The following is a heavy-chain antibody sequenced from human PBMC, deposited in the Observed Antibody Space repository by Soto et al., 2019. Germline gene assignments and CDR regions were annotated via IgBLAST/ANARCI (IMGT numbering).Heavy chain of an antibody. CDR2: ISWNSGSI. CDR1: GFTFDDYA. Sequence: GGSLRLSCAASGFTFDDYAMHWVRQAPGKGLEWVSGISWNSGSIGYADSVKGRFTISRDNAKNSLYLQMNSLRAEDTALYYCAKDKGQGYYDYVWGSYRTPNAFDIWGQGTMVTVSS. CDR3: AKDKGQGYYDYVWGSYRTPNAFDI. V-gene: IGHV3-9*01. D-gene: IGHD3-16*02. J-gene: IGHJ3*02.